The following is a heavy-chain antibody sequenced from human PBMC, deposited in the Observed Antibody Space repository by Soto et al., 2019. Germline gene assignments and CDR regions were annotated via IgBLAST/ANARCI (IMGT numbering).Heavy chain of an antibody. D-gene: IGHD5-18*01. CDR3: ARGAARMDTAMVTDY. Sequence: QVQLVQSGAEVKKPGSSVKVSCKASGGTFSSYAISWVRQAPGQGLEWMGGIIPIFGTANYAQKFQGRVTITADESTSKAYMELRSLRSEDTAVYYCARGAARMDTAMVTDYWGQGTLVTVSS. J-gene: IGHJ4*02. V-gene: IGHV1-69*01. CDR1: GGTFSSYA. CDR2: IIPIFGTA.